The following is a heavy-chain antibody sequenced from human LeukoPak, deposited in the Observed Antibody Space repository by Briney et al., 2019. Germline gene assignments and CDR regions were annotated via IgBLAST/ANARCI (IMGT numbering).Heavy chain of an antibody. V-gene: IGHV3-23*01. D-gene: IGHD6-13*01. J-gene: IGHJ3*02. CDR3: AKDGRIEAPLYDSFDI. CDR1: GFTFSSYA. CDR2: ISGSGGST. Sequence: GGSLRLSCAASGFTFSSYAMSWVRQAPGKRLEWVSAISGSGGSTYYADSVKGRFTSSRDNSKNTLYLQMNSLRAEDTAVYYCAKDGRIEAPLYDSFDIWGLGTMVTVSS.